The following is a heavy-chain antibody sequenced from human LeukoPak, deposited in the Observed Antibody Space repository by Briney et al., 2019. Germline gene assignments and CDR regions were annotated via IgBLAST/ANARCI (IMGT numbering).Heavy chain of an antibody. CDR2: IKQDGSEK. CDR1: GFTFSSYW. Sequence: QTGGSLRLSCAASGFTFSSYWMSWVRQAPGKGLEWVANIKQDGSEKYYVDSVKGRFTISRDNAKNSLYLQMNSLRAEDTAVYYCARGDEQWLVRLDYYYYGMDVWGQGTTVTVSS. D-gene: IGHD6-19*01. J-gene: IGHJ6*02. CDR3: ARGDEQWLVRLDYYYYGMDV. V-gene: IGHV3-7*01.